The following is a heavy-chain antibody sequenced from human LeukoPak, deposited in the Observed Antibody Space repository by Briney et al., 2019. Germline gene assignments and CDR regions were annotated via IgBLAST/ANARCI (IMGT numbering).Heavy chain of an antibody. CDR2: HPWNSDNI. J-gene: IGHJ6*03. V-gene: IGHV3-9*03. Sequence: PGGSLRLSCAASGLPFHEYAMHWVRQAPGKGLEGVSGHPWNSDNIVYADSEKGRFTISRDNAKNSLHLQMNCRRAEDMALYYCAKGGGGRLIYYYYMDVWGKGTTVTVSS. CDR1: GLPFHEYA. D-gene: IGHD3-16*01. CDR3: AKGGGGRLIYYYYMDV.